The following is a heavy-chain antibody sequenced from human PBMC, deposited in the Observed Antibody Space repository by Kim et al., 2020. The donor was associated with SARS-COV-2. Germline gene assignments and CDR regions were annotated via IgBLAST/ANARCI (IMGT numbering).Heavy chain of an antibody. J-gene: IGHJ4*02. CDR3: AKGALYDFWSGYYNY. D-gene: IGHD3-3*01. V-gene: IGHV3-9*01. CDR2: ISWNSGSI. CDR1: GFTFGDYA. Sequence: GGSLRLSCAASGFTFGDYAMHWVRQAPGKGLEWVSGISWNSGSIGYADSVKGRFTISRDNAKNSLYLQMNSLRAEDTALYYCAKGALYDFWSGYYNYWGQGTLVTVSS.